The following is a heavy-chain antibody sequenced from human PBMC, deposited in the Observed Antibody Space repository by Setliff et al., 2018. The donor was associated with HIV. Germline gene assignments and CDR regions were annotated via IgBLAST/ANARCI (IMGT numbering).Heavy chain of an antibody. Sequence: SETLSLTCTVSGGSVSRSDYYWSWIRQPAGGGLEWIGRIYASGSTTYNPSLQSRVSISMDASKNKFSLKVTSVTSADTAVYYCAKGAGFYGDYTFDYWGQGNLVTVSS. CDR3: AKGAGFYGDYTFDY. CDR2: IYASGST. V-gene: IGHV4-61*10. D-gene: IGHD4-17*01. CDR1: GGSVSRSDYY. J-gene: IGHJ4*02.